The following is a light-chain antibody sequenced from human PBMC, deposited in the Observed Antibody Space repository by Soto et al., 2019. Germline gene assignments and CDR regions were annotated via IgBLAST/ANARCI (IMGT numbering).Light chain of an antibody. Sequence: DIQMTQSPSTLSASVGDRVTITCRTSHNIKNWLAWYQQKPGEAPKLLIYKASNLADGVPSRCRGSRSGTDYTLTVSSLQPDDSASYYCQQYENFTTFGQGTRVEIK. CDR1: HNIKNW. CDR3: QQYENFTT. J-gene: IGKJ1*01. V-gene: IGKV1-5*03. CDR2: KAS.